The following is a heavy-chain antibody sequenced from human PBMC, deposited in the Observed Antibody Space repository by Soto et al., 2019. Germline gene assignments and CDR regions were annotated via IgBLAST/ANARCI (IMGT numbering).Heavy chain of an antibody. J-gene: IGHJ3*02. CDR2: IDASGTNT. CDR1: GFTFSNYA. Sequence: LRLSCAASGFTFSNYAMSWVRQAPGKGLEWVSAIDASGTNTYYADSVKGRFTISRDNSKNTLYLQMNSLRVDDTATYYCAKLKDMGWEPYAFDIWGQGTMVTVSS. CDR3: AKLKDMGWEPYAFDI. V-gene: IGHV3-23*01. D-gene: IGHD1-26*01.